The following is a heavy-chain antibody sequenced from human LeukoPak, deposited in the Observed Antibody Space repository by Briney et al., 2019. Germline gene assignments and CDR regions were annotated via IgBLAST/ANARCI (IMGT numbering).Heavy chain of an antibody. CDR3: ASRKGLRFAFDI. J-gene: IGHJ3*02. CDR1: GGSISSYY. D-gene: IGHD4-17*01. V-gene: IGHV4-59*01. Sequence: SETLSLTCTVSGGSISSYYWDWIRQPPGKGLEWIGYIYYSGSTNYNPSLKRRVTISVHTSKNQFSLKLSSVTAADTAVYYCASRKGLRFAFDIWGQGTMVTVSS. CDR2: IYYSGST.